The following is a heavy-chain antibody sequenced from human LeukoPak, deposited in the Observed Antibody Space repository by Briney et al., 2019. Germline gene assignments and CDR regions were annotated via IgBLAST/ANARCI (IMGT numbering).Heavy chain of an antibody. CDR1: GFPFDDYA. CDR2: ISWNSGSI. D-gene: IGHD5-12*01. Sequence: GRSLRLSCAASGFPFDDYAMHWVRQAPGKGLEWVSGISWNSGSIGYADSVKGRFTISRDNAKNSLYLQMNSLRAEDTALYYCAKDMGGYNYFDYWGQGTLVTVSS. V-gene: IGHV3-9*01. CDR3: AKDMGGYNYFDY. J-gene: IGHJ4*02.